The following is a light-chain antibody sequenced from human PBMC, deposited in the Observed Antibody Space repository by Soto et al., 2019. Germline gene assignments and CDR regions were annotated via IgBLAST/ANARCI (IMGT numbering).Light chain of an antibody. Sequence: DIQMTQSPSSLSASVRDSVTITCRASQSISNYLNWYQRNPGQATEFLIYAAFSLQRGVPSKFSGRGSGTDFTLDSSRHRPLYFSTCYCLLCCSTPLTFGGGPKGA. CDR2: AAF. V-gene: IGKV1-39*01. CDR3: LLCCSTPLT. CDR1: QSISNY. J-gene: IGKJ4*01.